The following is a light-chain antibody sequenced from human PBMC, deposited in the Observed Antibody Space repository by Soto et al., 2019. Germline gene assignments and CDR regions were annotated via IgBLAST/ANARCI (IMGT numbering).Light chain of an antibody. CDR2: LNSDGSH. J-gene: IGLJ2*01. CDR3: QTWGTGTVV. Sequence: QPVLTQSHSASASLGASVKFTCTLSSGHSSNAVAWHQQQPEKGPRYLMKLNSDGSHSKGDGIPDRFSGSSSGAERYLTISSLQSEDEADYYCQTWGTGTVVFGGGTKLTV. V-gene: IGLV4-69*01. CDR1: SGHSSNA.